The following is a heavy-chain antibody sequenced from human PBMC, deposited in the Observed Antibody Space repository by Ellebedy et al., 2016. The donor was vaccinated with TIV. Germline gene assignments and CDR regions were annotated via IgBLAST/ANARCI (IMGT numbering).Heavy chain of an antibody. J-gene: IGHJ3*02. CDR1: GYTFTGYY. CDR3: ARSYYYDSSGSDAFDI. CDR2: INPNSGGT. D-gene: IGHD3-22*01. V-gene: IGHV1-2*04. Sequence: ASVKVSCKASGYTFTGYYMHWVRQAPGQGLEWMGWINPNSGGTNYAQKLQGWVTMTRDTSISTAYMELSRLRSDDTAVYYCARSYYYDSSGSDAFDIWGQGTMVTVSS.